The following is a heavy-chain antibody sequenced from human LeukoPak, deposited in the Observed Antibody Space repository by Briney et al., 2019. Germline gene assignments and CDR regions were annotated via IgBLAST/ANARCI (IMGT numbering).Heavy chain of an antibody. Sequence: GGSLRLSCVASGFTFSSYTMNWVRQAPGKGLEWVSSISSSSSYIYYADSMKGRFTISRDNAKNSLYLQMNSLRAEDTAVYHCARDLGGSSWYPETKYFQHWGQGTLVTVSS. CDR1: GFTFSSYT. V-gene: IGHV3-21*01. J-gene: IGHJ1*01. CDR2: ISSSSSYI. CDR3: ARDLGGSSWYPETKYFQH. D-gene: IGHD6-13*01.